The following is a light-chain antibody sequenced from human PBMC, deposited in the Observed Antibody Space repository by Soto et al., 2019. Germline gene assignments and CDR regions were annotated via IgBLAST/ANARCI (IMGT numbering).Light chain of an antibody. CDR2: GSS. J-gene: IGKJ1*01. CDR3: QHTYRTPWT. Sequence: DIQITQSPSSLSASVGDRVNITCRASRSISRYLNWYQQKPDKAPKLLIYGSSRLQTGVPSRFSGSGSGTDFTLTISSVQPEDFATYFCQHTYRTPWTFGQGTKVDIK. CDR1: RSISRY. V-gene: IGKV1-39*01.